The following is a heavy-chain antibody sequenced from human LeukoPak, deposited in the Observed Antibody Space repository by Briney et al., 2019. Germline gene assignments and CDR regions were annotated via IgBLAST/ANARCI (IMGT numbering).Heavy chain of an antibody. D-gene: IGHD6-13*01. CDR3: AAGTAADY. CDR1: GIPFSDFY. CDR2: ISSSSSYT. V-gene: IGHV3-11*03. J-gene: IGHJ4*02. Sequence: PGGSLGLSCVVSGIPFSDFYMNWIRQAPGKGLEWISYISSSSSYTDYAESVKGRFTISRDNAKSALYLQMNDLRVEDTAVYYCAAGTAADYWGQGTLVIVSS.